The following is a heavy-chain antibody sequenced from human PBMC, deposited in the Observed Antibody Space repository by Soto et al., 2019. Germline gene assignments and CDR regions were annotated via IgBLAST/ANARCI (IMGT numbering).Heavy chain of an antibody. Sequence: GESLKISCKGSGYSFTIYWIGWVRQMPGKGLEWMGIIYPGDSDTRYSPSFQGQVTISADKSISTAYLQWSSLKASDTAMYYCARNIRYCSGGSCYSSEIDYYYGMDVWGQGTTVTVSS. CDR2: IYPGDSDT. CDR1: GYSFTIYW. D-gene: IGHD2-15*01. J-gene: IGHJ6*02. CDR3: ARNIRYCSGGSCYSSEIDYYYGMDV. V-gene: IGHV5-51*01.